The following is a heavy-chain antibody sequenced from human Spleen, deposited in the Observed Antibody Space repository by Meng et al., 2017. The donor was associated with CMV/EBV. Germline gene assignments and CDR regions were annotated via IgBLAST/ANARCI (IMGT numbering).Heavy chain of an antibody. CDR1: GYIFTGYY. Sequence: ASVKVSCKASGYIFTGYYMHWVRQVPGQGFEWMGRINPNSGGTKYAQKFQGRVTMTRDTSISAAYMELSRLRSDDTAVYYCARDNWDYCTSSSCYRNNWFDPWGQGTLVTVSS. CDR3: ARDNWDYCTSSSCYRNNWFDP. CDR2: INPNSGGT. D-gene: IGHD2-2*01. V-gene: IGHV1-2*06. J-gene: IGHJ5*02.